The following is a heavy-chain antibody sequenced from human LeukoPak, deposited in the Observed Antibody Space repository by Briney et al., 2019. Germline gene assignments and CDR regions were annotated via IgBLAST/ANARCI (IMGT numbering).Heavy chain of an antibody. CDR2: IKEGGSEN. Sequence: GGSLRLSCAASGFTLSSYWMSWVRQAPGKGLEWVANIKEGGSENYYVDSVKGRFTISRDNAKNSLYLQMNSLRAEDTAVYYCARGAWGMDVWGQGTTVTVSS. J-gene: IGHJ6*02. V-gene: IGHV3-7*01. CDR3: ARGAWGMDV. CDR1: GFTLSSYW.